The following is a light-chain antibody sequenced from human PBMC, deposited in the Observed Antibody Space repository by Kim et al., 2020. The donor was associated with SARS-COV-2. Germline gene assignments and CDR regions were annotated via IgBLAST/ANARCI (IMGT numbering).Light chain of an antibody. J-gene: IGKJ1*01. Sequence: AIQMTQSPSSLSTSVGDRVTITCRASQGIRNDLGWYQQKPGKAPKLLIYAASTLQSGVPSRFSGSGSGTDFTLTISSLQPGDSATYYCLQDHNYPLTFGQGTKVDIK. V-gene: IGKV1-6*01. CDR2: AAS. CDR1: QGIRND. CDR3: LQDHNYPLT.